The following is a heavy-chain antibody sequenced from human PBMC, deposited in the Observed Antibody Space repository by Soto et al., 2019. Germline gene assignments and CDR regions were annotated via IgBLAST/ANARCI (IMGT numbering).Heavy chain of an antibody. J-gene: IGHJ5*01. D-gene: IGHD1-26*01. CDR2: ISSSSSYT. CDR1: GFTFSDYY. V-gene: IGHV3-11*06. CDR3: AKGKISTTTYTSFGS. Sequence: GGSLRLSCAASGFTFSDYYMSWIRQAPGKGLEWVSYISSSSSYTNYADSVKDRFTISRDNAKNSLYLQMSSLRAEDTAVYYCAKGKISTTTYTSFGSWGQGTLVTVSS.